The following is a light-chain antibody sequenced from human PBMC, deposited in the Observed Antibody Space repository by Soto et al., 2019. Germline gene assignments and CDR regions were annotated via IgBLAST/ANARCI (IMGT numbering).Light chain of an antibody. CDR2: GAS. CDR3: QQYNNWPPRGT. V-gene: IGKV3-15*01. CDR1: QGVSTN. Sequence: IVMTQSPATLSVSPGERATLSCRASQGVSTNLAWYQQKPGQGPRLLMYGASTRATGIPARFSGSGSGTEFTLNISSLQPEEFALYYCQQYNNWPPRGTFGQGTKVDIK. J-gene: IGKJ1*01.